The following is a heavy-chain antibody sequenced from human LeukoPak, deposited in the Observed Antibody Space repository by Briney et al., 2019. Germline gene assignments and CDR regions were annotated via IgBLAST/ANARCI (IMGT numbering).Heavy chain of an antibody. CDR2: IIPIFGTA. CDR1: GGTFSSCA. CDR3: AVLDTAMVEGGVDY. Sequence: ASVKVSCKASGGTFSSCAISWVRQAPGQGLEWMGGIIPIFGTANYAQKFQGRVTITADESTSTAYMELSSLRSEDTAVYYCAVLDTAMVEGGVDYWGQGTLVTVSS. D-gene: IGHD5-18*01. V-gene: IGHV1-69*01. J-gene: IGHJ4*02.